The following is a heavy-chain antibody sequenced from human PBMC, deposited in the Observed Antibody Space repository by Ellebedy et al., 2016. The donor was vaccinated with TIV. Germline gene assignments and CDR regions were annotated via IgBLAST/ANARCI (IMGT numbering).Heavy chain of an antibody. D-gene: IGHD6-13*01. Sequence: GESLKISXAASGFTFSSYGMHWVRQAPGKGLEWVAVIAFDGGRKYYADSVKGRFTISRDNSKNTLSLQMHRLRGEDTAVYYCANLVVLTAYIIAAGADGMDVWGQGTTVIVSS. CDR1: GFTFSSYG. V-gene: IGHV3-30*18. CDR2: IAFDGGRK. J-gene: IGHJ6*02. CDR3: ANLVVLTAYIIAAGADGMDV.